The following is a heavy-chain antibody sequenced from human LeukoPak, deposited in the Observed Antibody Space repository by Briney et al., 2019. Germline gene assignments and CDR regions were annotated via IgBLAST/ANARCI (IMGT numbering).Heavy chain of an antibody. Sequence: GASVKVSCKASGYTFTKYAMHWVRQAPGQRLEWMGWINAGNGNTKYAQKFQGRVTMTTDTSTSTAYMELRSLRSDDTAVYYCARDAGASIYDSSGHDITAEYFQHWGQGTLVTVSS. CDR2: INAGNGNT. CDR1: GYTFTKYA. CDR3: ARDAGASIYDSSGHDITAEYFQH. J-gene: IGHJ1*01. D-gene: IGHD3-22*01. V-gene: IGHV1-3*01.